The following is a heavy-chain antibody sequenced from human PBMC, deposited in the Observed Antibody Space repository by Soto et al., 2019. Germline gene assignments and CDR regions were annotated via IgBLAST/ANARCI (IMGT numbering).Heavy chain of an antibody. Sequence: QVQLVQSGAEVKKPGSSVKVSCKVSGGTFSSHSISWVRQAPGQGLEWMGRIIPILGMAEDAEKFQGRVTITADKSTSTADKSTSTAYMELTNLRSEDTAVYYCARIDLEQQSAFDIWGQGTMVTVSS. J-gene: IGHJ3*02. CDR2: IIPILGMA. CDR3: ARIDLEQQSAFDI. D-gene: IGHD3-3*01. V-gene: IGHV1-69*02. CDR1: GGTFSSHS.